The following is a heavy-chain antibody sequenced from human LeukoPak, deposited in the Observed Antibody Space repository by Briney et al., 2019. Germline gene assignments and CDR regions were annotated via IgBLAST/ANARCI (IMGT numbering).Heavy chain of an antibody. J-gene: IGHJ4*02. CDR2: IRSKADNYAT. CDR1: GFTFSGSP. V-gene: IGHV3-73*01. Sequence: PRGSLRLSCAASGFTFSGSPILWVRQASGKGLEWVGRIRSKADNYATAYAASVQGRFTISRDDSKNTAYLQLNSLKTEDTAVYYCTQSNYWGQGALVTVSS. CDR3: TQSNY.